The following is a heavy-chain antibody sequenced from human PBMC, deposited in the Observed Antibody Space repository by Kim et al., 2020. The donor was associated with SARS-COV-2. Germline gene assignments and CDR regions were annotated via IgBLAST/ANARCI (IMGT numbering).Heavy chain of an antibody. CDR3: ARDGGGLITMVQGVILGYGLDV. CDR2: IIPIFGTA. D-gene: IGHD3-10*01. J-gene: IGHJ6*02. V-gene: IGHV1-69*13. Sequence: SVKVSCKASGGTFSSYAISWVRQAPGQGLEWMGGIIPIFGTANYAQKFQGRVTITADESTSTAYMELSSLRSEDTAVYYCARDGGGLITMVQGVILGYGLDVWGQGTTVTVSS. CDR1: GGTFSSYA.